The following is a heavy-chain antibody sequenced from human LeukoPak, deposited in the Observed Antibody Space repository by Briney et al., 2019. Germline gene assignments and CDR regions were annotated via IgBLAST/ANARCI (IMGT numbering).Heavy chain of an antibody. V-gene: IGHV1-69*05. CDR3: ATNPMTGYHLGDHFYFYMAV. J-gene: IGHJ6*03. Sequence: SVKVSCKASGVTFSSYAISWVRQAPGQGLEWIGGLRPVFGPINSAQKFQDRVTLTKDDSTTTAYMELRSLRSEDTAAYYCATNPMTGYHLGDHFYFYMAVWGKGTTVTVS. CDR1: GVTFSSYA. D-gene: IGHD1-20*01. CDR2: LRPVFGPI.